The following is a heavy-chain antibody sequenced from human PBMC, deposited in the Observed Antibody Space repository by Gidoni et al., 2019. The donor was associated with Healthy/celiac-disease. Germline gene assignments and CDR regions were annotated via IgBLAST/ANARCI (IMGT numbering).Heavy chain of an antibody. D-gene: IGHD1-26*01. CDR1: GYTFTGYY. CDR3: ARVSKTRRWDGDY. CDR2: INTNSGGT. V-gene: IGHV1-2*02. J-gene: IGHJ4*02. Sequence: QVQLMQSGAEVKKPGAPLMVSCNASGYTFTGYYMHWVRQAPGQGLEWMGWINTNSGGTNYAQKFQGRGTMTRDTSISTAYMELSRLRSDDTAVYYCARVSKTRRWDGDYWGQGTMVTVSS.